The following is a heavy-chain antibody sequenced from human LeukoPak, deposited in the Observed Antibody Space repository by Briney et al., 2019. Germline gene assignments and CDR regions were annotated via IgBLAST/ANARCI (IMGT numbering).Heavy chain of an antibody. CDR1: GFTFSSYS. CDR2: INQDGTET. D-gene: IGHD7-27*01. Sequence: GGSLRLSCAASGFTFSSYSMNWVRQAPGKGLEWVGNINQDGTETFYADSVKGRFIISRDNAENSLYLQMNSLRAEDAAVYYCARDLTGGDDYFDYWGQGTLVTVSS. J-gene: IGHJ4*02. CDR3: ARDLTGGDDYFDY. V-gene: IGHV3-7*01.